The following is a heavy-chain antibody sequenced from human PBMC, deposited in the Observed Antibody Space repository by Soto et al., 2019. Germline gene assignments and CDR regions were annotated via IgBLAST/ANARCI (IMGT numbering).Heavy chain of an antibody. CDR1: VDSVSTNSAT. CDR2: TYYRSKWYN. Sequence: SQTLSLTCAISVDSVSTNSATWDWFRQSPSRGLEWLGRTYYRSKWYNDYAVSVKGRITINPDTSNNQLSLHLDSVTPDDTAVNYCARLVGNSWLDSWGQGTLVTVSS. D-gene: IGHD1-26*01. V-gene: IGHV6-1*01. CDR3: ARLVGNSWLDS. J-gene: IGHJ5*01.